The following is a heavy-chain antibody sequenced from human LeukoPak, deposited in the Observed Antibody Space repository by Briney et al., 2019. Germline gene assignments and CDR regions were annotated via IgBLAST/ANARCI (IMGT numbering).Heavy chain of an antibody. CDR2: INHSGST. J-gene: IGHJ4*02. CDR1: GGSFSGYY. D-gene: IGHD3-22*01. CDR3: ARETYYYDSSGYYRSTYYFDY. Sequence: SETLSLTCAVYGGSFSGYYWSWIRQPPGKGLEWIGEINHSGSTNYNPSLKSRVTISVDTSKNQFSLKLSSVTAADTAVYYCARETYYYDSSGYYRSTYYFDYWGQGTLVTVSS. V-gene: IGHV4-34*01.